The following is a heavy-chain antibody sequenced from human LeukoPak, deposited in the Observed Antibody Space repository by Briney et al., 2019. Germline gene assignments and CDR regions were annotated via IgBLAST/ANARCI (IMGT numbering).Heavy chain of an antibody. V-gene: IGHV3-48*01. J-gene: IGHJ6*02. Sequence: GGSVRLSCAASGFTFSSYSMNWVRQAPGKGLEWVSYISSSSSTIYYADSVKGRFTISRDNAKNSLYLQMNSLRAEDTAVYYCARESANYIVVVVAANYYGMDVWGQGTTVTVSS. CDR2: ISSSSSTI. D-gene: IGHD2-15*01. CDR1: GFTFSSYS. CDR3: ARESANYIVVVVAANYYGMDV.